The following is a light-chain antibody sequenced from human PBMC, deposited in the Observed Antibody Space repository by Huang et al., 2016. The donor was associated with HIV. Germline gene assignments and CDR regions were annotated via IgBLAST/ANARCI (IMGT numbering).Light chain of an antibody. CDR2: NAS. J-gene: IGKJ3*01. CDR1: QSVTTY. V-gene: IGKV3-11*01. CDR3: QHRGSGPSFT. Sequence: EIVLTQSPATLSLSPGESATLSCRASQSVTTYLAWYQQKPGQAPRLLIHNASNRATGIPGRFSGSGSGTDFTLTISSLEPEDFAGYYCQHRGSGPSFTFGPGTRVDIK.